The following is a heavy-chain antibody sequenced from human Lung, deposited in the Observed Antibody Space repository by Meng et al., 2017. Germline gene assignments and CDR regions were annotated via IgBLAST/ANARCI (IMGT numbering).Heavy chain of an antibody. Sequence: QVQLQGSGPSLVKPSETLSRTCAVSGGSISSGNWWSWVRQPPGKGLEWIGEISHSGNTNYSPSFRGRVTMSVGRSRDQFSLELNSVTAADTAVYFCARNGAYCLHSWGQGTLVTVSS. CDR3: ARNGAYCLHS. J-gene: IGHJ4*02. D-gene: IGHD4-17*01. CDR2: ISHSGNT. V-gene: IGHV4-4*02. CDR1: GGSISSGNW.